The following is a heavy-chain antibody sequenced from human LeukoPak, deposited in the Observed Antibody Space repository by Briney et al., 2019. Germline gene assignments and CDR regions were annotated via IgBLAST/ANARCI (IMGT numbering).Heavy chain of an antibody. CDR1: GFTFSSYG. J-gene: IGHJ4*02. Sequence: HAGRSLRLSCAASGFTFSSYGMHWVRQAPGKGLEWVAVIWYDGSNKYYADSVKGRFTISRDNSKNTLYLQMNSLRAEDTAVYYCARDRGANRVLLLYYWGQGTLVTVSS. CDR2: IWYDGSNK. CDR3: ARDRGANRVLLLYY. D-gene: IGHD3-10*01. V-gene: IGHV3-33*01.